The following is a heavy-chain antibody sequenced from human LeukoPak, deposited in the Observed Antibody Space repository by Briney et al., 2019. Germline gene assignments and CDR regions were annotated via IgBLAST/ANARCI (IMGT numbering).Heavy chain of an antibody. V-gene: IGHV4-59*12. Sequence: PSETLSLTCTVSGGSISSYYWSWIRQPPGKGLEWIGFIFYSGTTNYKPSLNSRVTISVDTSKNQFSLKLSSVTAADTAVYYCARRTCGGDCYSLDYWGQGTLVTVSS. CDR2: IFYSGTT. CDR1: GGSISSYY. J-gene: IGHJ4*02. D-gene: IGHD2-21*02. CDR3: ARRTCGGDCYSLDY.